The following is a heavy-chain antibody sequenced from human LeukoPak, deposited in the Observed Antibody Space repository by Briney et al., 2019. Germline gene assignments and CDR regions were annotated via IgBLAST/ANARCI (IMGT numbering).Heavy chain of an antibody. CDR1: GYTFTGYY. Sequence: ASVKVSCTASGYTFTGYYIHWVRQAPGQGLEWMGWINPNSGGTNYAQKFQGRVTMTRDTSISTAYMELSRLTSDDTAVYYCARAGFPHTPTDGGAYWGQGTLVTVSS. V-gene: IGHV1-2*02. CDR3: ARAGFPHTPTDGGAY. J-gene: IGHJ4*02. D-gene: IGHD5-18*01. CDR2: INPNSGGT.